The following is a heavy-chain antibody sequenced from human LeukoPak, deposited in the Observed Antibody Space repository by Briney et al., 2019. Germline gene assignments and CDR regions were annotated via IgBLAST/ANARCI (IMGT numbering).Heavy chain of an antibody. Sequence: ASVKVSCKXSGYTFAGYAMHWVRQTPGQGLEWVGRLDPNSGGTNYTQDFQGRGTITRDTSINTAYMELSRLRADDTAKYYCTRDLTISGPIGIWGQGTLVTVSA. J-gene: IGHJ4*02. CDR1: GYTFAGYA. V-gene: IGHV1-2*06. CDR3: TRDLTISGPIGI. D-gene: IGHD3-9*01. CDR2: LDPNSGGT.